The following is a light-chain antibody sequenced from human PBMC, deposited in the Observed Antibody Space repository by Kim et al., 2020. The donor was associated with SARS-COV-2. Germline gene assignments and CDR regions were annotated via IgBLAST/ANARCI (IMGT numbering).Light chain of an antibody. J-gene: IGLJ2*01. CDR3: LLYYGGAVV. V-gene: IGLV7-43*01. CDR1: TGAVTSGFF. CDR2: STN. Sequence: QAVVTQEPSLTVFPGGTVTLTCASNTGAVTSGFFPNWFQQKPGQPPRSLIYSTNNRHSWTPARFSGSLLGDKAALTLSGVQPEDEADYYCLLYYGGAVVFGGGTKLTVL.